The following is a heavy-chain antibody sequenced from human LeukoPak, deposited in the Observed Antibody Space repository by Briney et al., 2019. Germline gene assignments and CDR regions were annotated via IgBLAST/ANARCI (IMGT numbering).Heavy chain of an antibody. CDR1: GFTFSRYW. CDR3: AVTLTRGYFDY. Sequence: GGSLRLSCAASGFTFSRYWMTWVRQAPGKGLEWVANIKHDGSEKYYVDSVKGRFTISRDNSKNTLYLQMNSLRAEDTAVYYCAVTLTRGYFDYWGQGTLVTVSS. V-gene: IGHV3-7*03. J-gene: IGHJ4*02. CDR2: IKHDGSEK. D-gene: IGHD3-16*01.